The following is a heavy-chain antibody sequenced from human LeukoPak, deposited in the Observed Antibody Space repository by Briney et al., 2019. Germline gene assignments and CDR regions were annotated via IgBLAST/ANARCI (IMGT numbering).Heavy chain of an antibody. J-gene: IGHJ4*02. CDR3: GRAFPPLRTSSAGDL. D-gene: IGHD3-16*01. V-gene: IGHV3-21*04. CDR2: ISYLSSHV. Sequence: GGSPRLSCSASGFTFSDYDMNWVRQAPGKGLEWVSSISYLSSHVYYGDSVKGRFSISRDNAKNSLYLQMNSLRAEDTAIYYCGRAFPPLRTSSAGDLWGQGMLVTVSS. CDR1: GFTFSDYD.